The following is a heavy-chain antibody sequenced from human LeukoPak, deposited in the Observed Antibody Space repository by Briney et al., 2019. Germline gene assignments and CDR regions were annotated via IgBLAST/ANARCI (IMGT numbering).Heavy chain of an antibody. CDR2: INHSGST. Sequence: SETLSLTCAVYGGSSSGYYWSWIRQPPGKGLEWIGEINHSGSTNYNPSLKSRVTISVDTSKNQFSLKLSSVTAADTAVYYCARAAALDYYYYYGMDVWGQGTTVTVSS. CDR1: GGSSSGYY. D-gene: IGHD2-15*01. V-gene: IGHV4-34*01. J-gene: IGHJ6*02. CDR3: ARAAALDYYYYYGMDV.